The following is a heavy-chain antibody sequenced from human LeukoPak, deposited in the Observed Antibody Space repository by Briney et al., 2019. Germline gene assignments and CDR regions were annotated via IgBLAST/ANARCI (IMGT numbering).Heavy chain of an antibody. Sequence: GASVKVSCKSSGYTFTSYYMHWVRQAPGQGLEWMGIINPSGGSTSYAQKFQGRVTMTRDMSTSTVYMELSSLRSEDTAVYYCARELPPSLLEAAAGSRYYYYYMDVWGKGTTVTISS. J-gene: IGHJ6*03. CDR1: GYTFTSYY. V-gene: IGHV1-46*01. CDR3: ARELPPSLLEAAAGSRYYYYYMDV. CDR2: INPSGGST. D-gene: IGHD6-13*01.